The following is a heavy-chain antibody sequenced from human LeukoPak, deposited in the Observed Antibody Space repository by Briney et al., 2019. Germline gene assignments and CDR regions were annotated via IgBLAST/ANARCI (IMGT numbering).Heavy chain of an antibody. V-gene: IGHV4-59*08. D-gene: IGHD6-19*01. Sequence: SETLSLTCTVSGASISSYYWSWIRQPPGKGLEYIGYIHYSGITNYNPSLKSRVTISVDTSKNQFSLRLSSVTAADTAVYYCARLWVGSGWYGIDYWGQGTLVTVSS. CDR2: IHYSGIT. J-gene: IGHJ4*02. CDR3: ARLWVGSGWYGIDY. CDR1: GASISSYY.